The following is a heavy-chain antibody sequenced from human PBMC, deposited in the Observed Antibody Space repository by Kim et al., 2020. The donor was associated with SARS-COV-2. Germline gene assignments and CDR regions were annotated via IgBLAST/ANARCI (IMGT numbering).Heavy chain of an antibody. V-gene: IGHV1-3*01. CDR1: GYTFTSYT. J-gene: IGHJ3*02. CDR2: INAGNGGT. D-gene: IGHD6-19*01. Sequence: ASVKVSCKGSGYTFTSYTIHWVRQAPGHRLEWIGWINAGNGGTKYSQNFQGRVTITRDTSASTAYMELSSLRSEDTTVHYCARSRAVAGPLDAFDIWGQGTMVTVSS. CDR3: ARSRAVAGPLDAFDI.